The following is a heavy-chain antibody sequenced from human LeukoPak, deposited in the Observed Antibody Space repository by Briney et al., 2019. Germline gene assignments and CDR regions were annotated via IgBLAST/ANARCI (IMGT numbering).Heavy chain of an antibody. CDR2: LSSSSSTI. D-gene: IGHD6-19*01. CDR3: ARDSSGWYNWFDP. CDR1: GFTFSSYS. Sequence: GGSLRLSCAASGFTFSSYSMNWVRQAPGKRLEWVSYLSSSSSTIYYADSVKGRFTISRDNAKNSLYLQMNSLRAEDTAVYYCARDSSGWYNWFDPWGQGTLVTVSS. V-gene: IGHV3-48*01. J-gene: IGHJ5*02.